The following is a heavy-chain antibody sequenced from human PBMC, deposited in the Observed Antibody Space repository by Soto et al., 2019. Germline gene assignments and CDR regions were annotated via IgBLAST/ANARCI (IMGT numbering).Heavy chain of an antibody. CDR2: IIPIFGTA. V-gene: IGHV1-69*13. D-gene: IGHD1-1*01. J-gene: IGHJ6*02. Sequence: ASVKVSCKASGGTFSSYAISWVRQAPGQGLEWMGGIIPIFGTANYAQKFQGRVTITADESTSTAYMELSSLRSEDTAVYYCARDWYNWNDVAEGKYGMDVWGQGTTVTVSS. CDR1: GGTFSSYA. CDR3: ARDWYNWNDVAEGKYGMDV.